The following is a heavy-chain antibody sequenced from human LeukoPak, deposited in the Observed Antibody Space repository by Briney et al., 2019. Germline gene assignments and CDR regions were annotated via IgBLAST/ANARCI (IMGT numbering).Heavy chain of an antibody. CDR2: ISSSSSYI. CDR1: GFTFSSYS. V-gene: IGHV3-21*01. J-gene: IGHJ3*02. D-gene: IGHD2-21*01. Sequence: GGSLRLSCAASGFTFSSYSMNWVRQAPGKGLEWVSSISSSSSYIYYADSVKGRFTISRDNAKNSLYLQMNSLRAEDTVVYYCARDTHIVVVIAYHDAFDIWGQGTMVTVSS. CDR3: ARDTHIVVVIAYHDAFDI.